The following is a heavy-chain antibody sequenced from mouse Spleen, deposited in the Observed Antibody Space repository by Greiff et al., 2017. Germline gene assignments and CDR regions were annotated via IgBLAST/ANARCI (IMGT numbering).Heavy chain of an antibody. D-gene: IGHD1-1*01. V-gene: IGHV1-81*01. CDR1: GYTFTSYG. CDR3: ASEGDYYGSSNWYFDV. Sequence: VQLQQSGAELARPGASVKLSCKASGYTFTSYGISWVKQRTGQGLEWIGEIYPRSGNTYYNEKFKGKATLTADKSSSTAYMELRSLTSEDSAVYFCASEGDYYGSSNWYFDVWGAGTTVTVSS. J-gene: IGHJ1*01. CDR2: IYPRSGNT.